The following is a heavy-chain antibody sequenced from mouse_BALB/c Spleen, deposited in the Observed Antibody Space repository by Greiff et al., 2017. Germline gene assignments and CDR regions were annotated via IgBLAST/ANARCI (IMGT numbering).Heavy chain of an antibody. CDR1: GYTFTDYE. CDR2: IDPETGGT. Sequence: QVQLQQSGAELVRPGASVTLSCKASGYTFTDYEMHWVKQTPVHGLEWIGAIDPETGGTAYNQKFKGKATLTADKSSSTAYMELRSLTSEDSAVYYCKILRLRYAMDYWGQGTSVTVSS. D-gene: IGHD1-2*01. CDR3: KILRLRYAMDY. J-gene: IGHJ4*01. V-gene: IGHV1-15*01.